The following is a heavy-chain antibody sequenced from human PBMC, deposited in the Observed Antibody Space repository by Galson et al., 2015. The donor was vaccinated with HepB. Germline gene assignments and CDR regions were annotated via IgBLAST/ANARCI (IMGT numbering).Heavy chain of an antibody. Sequence: SLRLSCAASGFTFSSYSMHWVRQAPGKGLEWVASITCSSSYIYYADSVKGRFTISRDNAKNTLYLQMNSLRAEDTAVYYCASTLRYTVEGWGQGTLVTVSS. D-gene: IGHD3-9*01. V-gene: IGHV3-21*01. J-gene: IGHJ4*02. CDR3: ASTLRYTVEG. CDR1: GFTFSSYS. CDR2: ITCSSSYI.